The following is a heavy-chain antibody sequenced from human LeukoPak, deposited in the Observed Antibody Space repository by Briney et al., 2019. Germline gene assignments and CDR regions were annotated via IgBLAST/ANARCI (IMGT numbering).Heavy chain of an antibody. Sequence: GGSLRLSCAASGFVFSDYSMNWVRQAPGKGLEWVSNIRGSGSGSGSGMYYADSVKGRFTISRDNAKNSLYLQMSSLRAEDTAVYYCARLLRSKLANNFDYWGQGTLVTVSS. V-gene: IGHV3-48*04. J-gene: IGHJ4*02. CDR3: ARLLRSKLANNFDY. CDR1: GFVFSDYS. D-gene: IGHD3-9*01. CDR2: IRGSGSGSGSGM.